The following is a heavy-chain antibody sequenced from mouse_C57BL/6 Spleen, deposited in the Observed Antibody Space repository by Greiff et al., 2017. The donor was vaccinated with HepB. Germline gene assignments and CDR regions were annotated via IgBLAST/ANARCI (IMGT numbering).Heavy chain of an antibody. CDR2: INPNNGGT. V-gene: IGHV1-26*01. Sequence: VQLQQSGPELVKPGASVKISCKASGYTFTDYYMNWVKQSHGKSLEWIGDINPNNGGTSYNQKFKGKATLTVDKSSSTAYMELRSLTSEDSAVYYCARDTVPESPWYFDVWGTGTTVTVSS. CDR1: GYTFTDYY. D-gene: IGHD1-1*01. CDR3: ARDTVPESPWYFDV. J-gene: IGHJ1*03.